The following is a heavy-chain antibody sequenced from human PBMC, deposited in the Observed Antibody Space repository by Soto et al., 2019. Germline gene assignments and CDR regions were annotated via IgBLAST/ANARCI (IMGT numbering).Heavy chain of an antibody. CDR2: IYPGDSDT. CDR1: GYSFTSYW. V-gene: IGHV5-51*01. J-gene: IGHJ6*02. D-gene: IGHD5-18*01. CDR3: ARHRGRVQRWQLMNYYYYGMDV. Sequence: PGESLKISCKGSGYSFTSYWIGWVRQMPGKGLEWMGIIYPGDSDTRYSPSFQGQVTISADKSISTAYLQWSSLKASDTAMYYCARHRGRVQRWQLMNYYYYGMDVWGQGTKVTVSS.